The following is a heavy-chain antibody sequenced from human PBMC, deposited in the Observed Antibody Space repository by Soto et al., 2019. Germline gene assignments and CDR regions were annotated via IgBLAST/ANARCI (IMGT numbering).Heavy chain of an antibody. V-gene: IGHV3-72*01. D-gene: IGHD6-19*01. J-gene: IGHJ4*02. CDR1: GFSFSDHY. CDR3: VRDSGRGWSNFDY. CDR2: TRDRANSYTT. Sequence: EVQLVESGGGLVQPGGSLRLSCAVSGFSFSDHYMDWVRQAPGKGLEWVGRTRDRANSYTTEYAASVKGRFTISRDDSKNSLYLQMNSLKTEDTAVYYCVRDSGRGWSNFDYWGQGSLVTVSS.